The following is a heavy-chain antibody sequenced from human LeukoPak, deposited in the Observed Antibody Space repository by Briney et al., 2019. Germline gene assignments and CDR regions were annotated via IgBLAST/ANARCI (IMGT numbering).Heavy chain of an antibody. V-gene: IGHV4-30-2*01. D-gene: IGHD3-22*01. Sequence: PSETLSLTCAVSGGSISSGGYSWSCIRQPPGKGLEWIGYIYHSGSTYYNPSLKSRVTISVDRSKNQFSLKLSSVTAADTAVYYCARGYGGSGYYPIDYWGQGTLVTVSS. J-gene: IGHJ4*02. CDR1: GGSISSGGYS. CDR3: ARGYGGSGYYPIDY. CDR2: IYHSGST.